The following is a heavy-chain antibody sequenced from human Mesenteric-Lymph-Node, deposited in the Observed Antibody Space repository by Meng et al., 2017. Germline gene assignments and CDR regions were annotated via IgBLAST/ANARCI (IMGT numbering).Heavy chain of an antibody. CDR1: GYTFQEYA. J-gene: IGHJ4*02. Sequence: SLKISCVGSGYTFQEYAMHWVRQVPGKGLEWVSGIYGRGDRIGYADSVKGRFTISRDDPKRTLYLQMNSLRAEDTALYYCAKDKAGDLDSWGQGTLVTVSS. CDR3: AKDKAGDLDS. D-gene: IGHD2-21*01. CDR2: IYGRGDRI. V-gene: IGHV3-9*01.